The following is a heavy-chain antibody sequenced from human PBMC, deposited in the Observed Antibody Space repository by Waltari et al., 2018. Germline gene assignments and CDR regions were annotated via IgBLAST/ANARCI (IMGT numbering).Heavy chain of an antibody. CDR1: GFRFSNYW. J-gene: IGHJ6*02. CDR2: ISNDETSI. V-gene: IGHV3-74*01. Sequence: EEQLLESGGGLVQPGDSLRLSCAGSGFRFSNYWMNWVRQAPGQGLVWVARISNDETSISYADSVKGRFTISRDNAKNTVYLQMKRLRVEDTADYYCARLAPRTYRSPVPGRHYYYGMDVWGQGTTVTVSS. CDR3: ARLAPRTYRSPVPGRHYYYGMDV. D-gene: IGHD3-10*01.